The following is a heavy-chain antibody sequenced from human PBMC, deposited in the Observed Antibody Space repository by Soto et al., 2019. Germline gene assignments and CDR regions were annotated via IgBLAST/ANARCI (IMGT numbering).Heavy chain of an antibody. CDR2: INSDGSST. Sequence: PWGSLRLSCAASGFTFSSYWMHWVRQAPGKGLVWVSRINSDGSSTSYADSVKGRFTISRDNAKNTLYLQMNSLRAEDTAVYYCASLPGRGIAARSPDYWGQGTLVTVSS. J-gene: IGHJ4*02. CDR3: ASLPGRGIAARSPDY. D-gene: IGHD6-6*01. CDR1: GFTFSSYW. V-gene: IGHV3-74*01.